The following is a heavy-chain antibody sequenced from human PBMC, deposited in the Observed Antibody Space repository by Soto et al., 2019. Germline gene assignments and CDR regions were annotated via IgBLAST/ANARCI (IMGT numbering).Heavy chain of an antibody. Sequence: GESLKISCKGSGYSFTSYWISWVRQMPGKGLEWMGIIFPGDSQIRYSPSFQGQVTISADKSVTTAYLQWSSLKATDTAMYYCARPVYGGARYYFDYWGQGTQVTVSS. CDR1: GYSFTSYW. V-gene: IGHV5-51*01. CDR2: IFPGDSQI. CDR3: ARPVYGGARYYFDY. J-gene: IGHJ4*02. D-gene: IGHD4-17*01.